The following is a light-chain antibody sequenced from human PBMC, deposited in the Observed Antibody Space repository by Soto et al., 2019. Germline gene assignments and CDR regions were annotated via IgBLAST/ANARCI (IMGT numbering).Light chain of an antibody. CDR2: AAS. J-gene: IGKJ5*01. CDR3: QQPTSFPIP. Sequence: DIQMTQSPSSVSASVGDRVTITCRASQDLSSWLAWYQQKPGKAPKLLISAASSLQSGVPSRFSGSGSGTDFTLTIRSLQPEDFATYYCQQPTSFPIPFGQRARLEVK. V-gene: IGKV1D-12*01. CDR1: QDLSSW.